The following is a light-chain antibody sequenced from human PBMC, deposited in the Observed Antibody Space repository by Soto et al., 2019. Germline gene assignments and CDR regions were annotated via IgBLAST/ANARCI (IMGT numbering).Light chain of an antibody. CDR2: GSS. CDR3: QQYGGSPPYT. Sequence: EIVLTQSPGTLSLSPGERATLSCRASQSVSNNYLAWYQQKPGQAPRLLIYGSSSRATGIPDGFSASGSGTDFTLTISRLEPEDSAVYLCQQYGGSPPYTFGQGTKVEIK. V-gene: IGKV3-20*01. J-gene: IGKJ2*01. CDR1: QSVSNNY.